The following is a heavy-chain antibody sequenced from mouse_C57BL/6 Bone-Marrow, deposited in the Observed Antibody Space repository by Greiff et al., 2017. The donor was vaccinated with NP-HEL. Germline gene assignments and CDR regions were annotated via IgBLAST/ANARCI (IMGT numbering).Heavy chain of an antibody. Sequence: QVQLKESGAELVRPGTSVKVSCKASGYAFTNYLIEWVKQRPGQGLEWIGVINPGSGGTNYNEKFKGKATLTADKSSSTAYMQLSSLTSEDSAVYFYARGVLPYAMDYWGQGTSVTVSS. J-gene: IGHJ4*01. CDR2: INPGSGGT. CDR3: ARGVLPYAMDY. D-gene: IGHD1-1*01. CDR1: GYAFTNYL. V-gene: IGHV1-54*01.